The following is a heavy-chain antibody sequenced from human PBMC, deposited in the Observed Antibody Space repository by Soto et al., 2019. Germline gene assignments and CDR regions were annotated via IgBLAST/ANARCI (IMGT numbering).Heavy chain of an antibody. CDR2: ISGSGGST. V-gene: IGHV3-23*01. Sequence: LRLSCAASGFTFSSYSMNWVRQAPGKGLEWVSAISGSGGSTYYADSVKGRFTISRDNSKNTLYLQMNSLRAEDTAVYYCVLAVAGTYYYGMDVWGQGTTVTVSS. D-gene: IGHD6-19*01. J-gene: IGHJ6*02. CDR3: VLAVAGTYYYGMDV. CDR1: GFTFSSYS.